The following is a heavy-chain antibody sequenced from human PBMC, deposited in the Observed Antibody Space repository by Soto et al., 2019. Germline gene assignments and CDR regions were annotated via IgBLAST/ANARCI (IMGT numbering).Heavy chain of an antibody. D-gene: IGHD6-6*01. Sequence: GGSLRLSCAASGFTFSSYAMSWVRQAPGKGLEWVSAISGSGGSTYYADSVKGRFTISRDNSKNTLYLQMNSLRAEDTAVYYCAKGASVQDSSSQKYFDYWGQGTLVTVSS. CDR3: AKGASVQDSSSQKYFDY. CDR1: GFTFSSYA. CDR2: ISGSGGST. V-gene: IGHV3-23*01. J-gene: IGHJ4*02.